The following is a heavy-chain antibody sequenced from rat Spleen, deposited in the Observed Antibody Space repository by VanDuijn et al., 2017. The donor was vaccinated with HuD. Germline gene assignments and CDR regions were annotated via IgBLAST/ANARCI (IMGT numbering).Heavy chain of an antibody. Sequence: EVQMVESGGGLVQPGRSLKLSCAASGFTFSDYYMAWVRRAPTKGLEWVASISYDGGSTYYRDSVKGRFTISRDDAKSTLYLQMDSLRSEDTATYYCTTIDGGYRPGDYWGQGVMVTVSS. CDR1: GFTFSDYY. CDR3: TTIDGGYRPGDY. D-gene: IGHD1-11*01. J-gene: IGHJ2*01. V-gene: IGHV5-20*01. CDR2: ISYDGGST.